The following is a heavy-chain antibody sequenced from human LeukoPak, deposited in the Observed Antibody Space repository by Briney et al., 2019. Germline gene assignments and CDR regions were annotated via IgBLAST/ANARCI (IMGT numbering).Heavy chain of an antibody. CDR3: ARETREQWLVNYFDY. J-gene: IGHJ4*02. CDR2: IYTSGST. V-gene: IGHV4-61*02. CDR1: GGSISGSTYY. D-gene: IGHD6-19*01. Sequence: SETLSLTCTVSGGSISGSTYYWGWIRQPAGKGLEWIGRIYTSGSTNYNPSLKSRVTMSVDTSKNQFSLKLSSVTAADTAVYYCARETREQWLVNYFDYWGQGTLVTVSS.